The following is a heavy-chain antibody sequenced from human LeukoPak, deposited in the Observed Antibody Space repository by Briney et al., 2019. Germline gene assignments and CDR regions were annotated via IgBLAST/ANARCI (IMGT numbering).Heavy chain of an antibody. CDR2: IYYSGST. CDR1: GGSISSYY. CDR3: ARVQRKAFPDY. D-gene: IGHD2/OR15-2a*01. Sequence: SETLSLICTVSGGSISSYYWSWIRQPPGKGLEWIGYIYYSGSTNYNPSLKSRVTISVDTSKNQFSLKLSSVTAADTAVYYCARVQRKAFPDYWGQGTLVTVSS. V-gene: IGHV4-59*01. J-gene: IGHJ4*02.